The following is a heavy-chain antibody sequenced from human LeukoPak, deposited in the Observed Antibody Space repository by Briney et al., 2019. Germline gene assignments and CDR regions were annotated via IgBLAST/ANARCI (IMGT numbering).Heavy chain of an antibody. Sequence: GGSLRLSCAASGFTFSSYAMSWVRQAPGKGLEWVSAISGSGGSTYYADSVKGRLIISRDNSKNTLYLQMNSLRAEDTAIYYCAKVRQWPYWYFDLWGRGTLVTVSS. V-gene: IGHV3-23*01. CDR2: ISGSGGST. D-gene: IGHD6-19*01. CDR1: GFTFSSYA. CDR3: AKVRQWPYWYFDL. J-gene: IGHJ2*01.